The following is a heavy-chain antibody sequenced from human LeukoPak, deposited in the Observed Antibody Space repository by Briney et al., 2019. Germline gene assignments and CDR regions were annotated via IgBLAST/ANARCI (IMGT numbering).Heavy chain of an antibody. CDR3: ARDDRSGWYMVHDAFDI. D-gene: IGHD6-19*01. V-gene: IGHV3-30*04. CDR2: ISYDGSNK. Sequence: GGSLKLSCAASGFIFSGSAMHWVRQAPGKGLEWVAVISYDGSNKYYADSVKGRFTISRDNSKNTLYLQMNSLRAEDTAVYYCARDDRSGWYMVHDAFDIWGQGTMVTVSS. CDR1: GFIFSGSA. J-gene: IGHJ3*02.